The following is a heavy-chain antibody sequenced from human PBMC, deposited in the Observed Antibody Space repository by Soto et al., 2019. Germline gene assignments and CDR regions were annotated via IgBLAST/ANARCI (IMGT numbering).Heavy chain of an antibody. V-gene: IGHV4-34*01. Sequence: PSETLSLTCAVYVGSFSGYYWSWIRQPPGKGLEWIGEINHSGSTNYNPSLKSRVTISVDTSKNQFSLKLSSVTAADTAVYYCARGHKVGATEKFDYWGQGTLVTVSS. J-gene: IGHJ4*02. CDR1: VGSFSGYY. CDR2: INHSGST. CDR3: ARGHKVGATEKFDY. D-gene: IGHD1-26*01.